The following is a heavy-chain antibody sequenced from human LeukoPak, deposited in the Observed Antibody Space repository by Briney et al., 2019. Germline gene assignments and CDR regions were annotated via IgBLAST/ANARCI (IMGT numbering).Heavy chain of an antibody. Sequence: SETLSLTCAVYLDSFSGYSWSWIRQPPGKGLEWIGDLNSGGDTNYTPSLKSRVTLSVDTSNNQFSLRLTSVTAADTAMYYCARTYAIVGTTAYYFYYYYMDVWAKGTMVTISS. CDR2: LNSGGDT. J-gene: IGHJ6*03. CDR3: ARTYAIVGTTAYYFYYYYMDV. CDR1: LDSFSGYS. V-gene: IGHV4-34*01. D-gene: IGHD1-26*01.